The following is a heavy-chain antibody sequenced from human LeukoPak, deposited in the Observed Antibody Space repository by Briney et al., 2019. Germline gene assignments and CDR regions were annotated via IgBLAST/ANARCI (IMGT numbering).Heavy chain of an antibody. CDR1: GGTFNSFA. CDR3: ARGTTMVTNYFDY. Sequence: GASVTVSCKASGGTFNSFAIRWGRQAPGRWLELMGGIIPIFGTANYAQKFQGRVTITADESTSTAYMELSSLRSEDTAVYYCARGTTMVTNYFDYWGQGTLVTVSS. V-gene: IGHV1-69*13. D-gene: IGHD5-18*01. J-gene: IGHJ4*02. CDR2: IIPIFGTA.